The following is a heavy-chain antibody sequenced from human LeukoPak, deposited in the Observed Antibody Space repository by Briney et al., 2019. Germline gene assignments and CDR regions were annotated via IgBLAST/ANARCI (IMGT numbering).Heavy chain of an antibody. Sequence: PGGSLRLSCAASGFTVSSNYMSWVRQAPGKGLEWVSIIYSGGSTYYADSVKGRFTISRDNSKNTLYLQMNSLRAEDTAVYYCARDPNGYFDYWGQGTLVTVSS. CDR2: IYSGGST. J-gene: IGHJ4*02. CDR3: ARDPNGYFDY. V-gene: IGHV3-66*01. CDR1: GFTVSSNY. D-gene: IGHD2-8*01.